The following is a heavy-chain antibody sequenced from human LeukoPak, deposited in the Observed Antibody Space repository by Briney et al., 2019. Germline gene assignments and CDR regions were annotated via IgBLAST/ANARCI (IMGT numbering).Heavy chain of an antibody. CDR2: IYNSGST. J-gene: IGHJ2*01. Sequence: PSETLSLTCAVSDGSISSYYWNWIRQPPGKGLEWIGNIYNSGSTDYNPSLKSRVTISVNLSKNQISLKLTSVTAADTALYYCARDKGPYRYFDLWGRGTLVTVSS. CDR1: DGSISSYY. V-gene: IGHV4-59*01. CDR3: ARDKGPYRYFDL.